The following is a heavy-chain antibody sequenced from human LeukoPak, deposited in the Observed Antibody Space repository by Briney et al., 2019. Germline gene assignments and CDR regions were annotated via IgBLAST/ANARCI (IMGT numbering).Heavy chain of an antibody. CDR2: IYYSGNT. J-gene: IGHJ3*02. V-gene: IGHV4-59*01. D-gene: IGHD3-9*01. CDR3: ARDNYDVLTGETRAFDI. Sequence: PSETLSLTCSVSGGSLGSDYWTWSRQPPGKGLEWIGYIYYSGNTNYNPSLKSRVAISVDTSKNQFSLRLTSVTAADTAVYFCARDNYDVLTGETRAFDIWGQGTMVAVSS. CDR1: GGSLGSDY.